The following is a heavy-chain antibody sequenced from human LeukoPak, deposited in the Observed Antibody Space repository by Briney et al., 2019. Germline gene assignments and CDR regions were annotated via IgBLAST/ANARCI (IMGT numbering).Heavy chain of an antibody. V-gene: IGHV3-7*01. CDR3: ARGWAAIPD. Sequence: GGSLRLSCAASGLTFSRYWITWVRQAPGKGLEWVANIQDDGSEKNHVGSVKGRFIISRDNAKNSLFLQMSSLRDEDTALYYCARGWAAIPDWGQGTLVTVSS. J-gene: IGHJ4*02. CDR2: IQDDGSEK. D-gene: IGHD2-21*02. CDR1: GLTFSRYW.